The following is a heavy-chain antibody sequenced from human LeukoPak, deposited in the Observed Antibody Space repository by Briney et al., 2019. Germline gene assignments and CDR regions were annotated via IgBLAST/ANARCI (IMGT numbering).Heavy chain of an antibody. D-gene: IGHD3-3*01. J-gene: IGHJ4*02. CDR2: LNHSGST. Sequence: SETLSLTCAVSGYSISSGYYWGWIRQPPGKGLERSGSLNHSGSTYYNPSLKSRVTISVDTSKNQFSLKLSSVTAADTAVYYCARWSITIFGTVVRYFDYWGQGTLVTVSS. CDR1: GYSISSGYY. CDR3: ARWSITIFGTVVRYFDY. V-gene: IGHV4-38-2*01.